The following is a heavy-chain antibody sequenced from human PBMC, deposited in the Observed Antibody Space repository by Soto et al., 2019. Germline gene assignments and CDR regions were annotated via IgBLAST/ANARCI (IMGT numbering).Heavy chain of an antibody. CDR2: IKSKTDGGTA. Sequence: EVQLVESGGGFVQPGGSLRLSCVASRFSFTNAWMSWVRQAPGKGPEWVGRIKSKTDGGTADYAAHVKGRFTISRDDSQNTLYLHMDSLKTEDTALYHCSTDIGIYGLDXWXXXXXVTVSS. V-gene: IGHV3-15*01. D-gene: IGHD1-26*01. CDR3: STDIGIYGLDX. J-gene: IGHJ6*04. CDR1: RFSFTNAW.